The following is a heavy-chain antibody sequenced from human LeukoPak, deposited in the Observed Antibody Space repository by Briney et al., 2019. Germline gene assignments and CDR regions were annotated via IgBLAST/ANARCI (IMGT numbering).Heavy chain of an antibody. CDR2: ISDSGANT. D-gene: IGHD1-7*01. Sequence: PGGSLRLSCAASGFTFSSYAMNWVRQAPGKGLEWVSTISDSGANTYYADSVKGRFTISRDNSKNTLYLQMNSLRAEDTAVYYCAKDDSGTGYWGQGTLVTVSS. CDR3: AKDDSGTGY. CDR1: GFTFSSYA. J-gene: IGHJ4*02. V-gene: IGHV3-23*01.